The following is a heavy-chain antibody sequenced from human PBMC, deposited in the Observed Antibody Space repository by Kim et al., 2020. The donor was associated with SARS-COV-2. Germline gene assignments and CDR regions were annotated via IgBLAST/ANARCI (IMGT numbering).Heavy chain of an antibody. V-gene: IGHV3-21*01. CDR1: GFTFSSYS. Sequence: GGSLRLSCAASGFTFSSYSMNWVRQAPGKGLEWVSSISSSSSYIYYADSVKGRFTISRDNAKNSLYLQMNSLRAEDTAVYYCARTKIAVAGTGDYWGQGTLVTVSS. CDR3: ARTKIAVAGTGDY. D-gene: IGHD6-19*01. CDR2: ISSSSSYI. J-gene: IGHJ4*02.